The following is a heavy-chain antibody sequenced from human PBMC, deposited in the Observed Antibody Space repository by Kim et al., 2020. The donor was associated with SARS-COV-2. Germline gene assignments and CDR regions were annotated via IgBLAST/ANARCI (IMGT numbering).Heavy chain of an antibody. CDR3: ARCPQYQWLTPGKYNWFDP. CDR2: INHSGST. CDR1: GGSFSGYY. D-gene: IGHD6-19*01. Sequence: SETLSLTCAVYGGSFSGYYWSWIRQPPGKGLEWIGEINHSGSTNYNPSLKSRVTISVDTSKNQFSLKLSSVTAADTAVYYCARCPQYQWLTPGKYNWFDPWGQGTLVTVSS. V-gene: IGHV4-34*01. J-gene: IGHJ5*02.